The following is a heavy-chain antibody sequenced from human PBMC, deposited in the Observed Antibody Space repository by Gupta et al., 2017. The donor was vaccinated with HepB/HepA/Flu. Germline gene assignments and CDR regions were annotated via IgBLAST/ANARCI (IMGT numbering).Heavy chain of an antibody. D-gene: IGHD3-10*01. V-gene: IGHV4-4*07. J-gene: IGHJ6*03. CDR2: IYTSGST. Sequence: QVQLQESGPGLVKPSETLSLTCTVSGGSISSYYWSWIRQPAGKGLEWIGRIYTSGSTNYNPSLKSRVTMSVDTSKNQFSLKLSSVTAADTAVYYCARDRLPSYGSGTPAAPYYYYYMDVWGKGTTVTVSS. CDR1: GGSISSYY. CDR3: ARDRLPSYGSGTPAAPYYYYYMDV.